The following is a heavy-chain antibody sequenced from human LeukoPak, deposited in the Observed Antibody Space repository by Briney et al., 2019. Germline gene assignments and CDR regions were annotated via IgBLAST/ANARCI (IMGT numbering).Heavy chain of an antibody. CDR3: AKDILSGFYETFDY. V-gene: IGHV3-43*02. CDR2: ISGDGGRT. J-gene: IGHJ4*02. Sequence: GGSLRLSCVVSGFTFDDYAMHWVRQGTGKGLEWVSLISGDGGRTYYADSVKGRFTISRDNSKNSLYLEMNSLRTEDTALYYCAKDILSGFYETFDYWGQGTLVTVSS. D-gene: IGHD6-19*01. CDR1: GFTFDDYA.